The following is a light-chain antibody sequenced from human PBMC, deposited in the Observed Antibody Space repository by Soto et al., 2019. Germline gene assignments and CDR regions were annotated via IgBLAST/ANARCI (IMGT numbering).Light chain of an antibody. CDR2: DVS. J-gene: IGLJ2*01. CDR1: SSDVGGYNY. CDR3: SSYAGSYTLV. Sequence: QSALTQPRSVSGSPGQSVTISCTGTSSDVGGYNYVSWYQQLPGKAPQLIIYDVSKRPSGVPDRFSGSKSGNTASLTISGLQAEDEADYYCSSYAGSYTLVVGGGTKLTVL. V-gene: IGLV2-11*01.